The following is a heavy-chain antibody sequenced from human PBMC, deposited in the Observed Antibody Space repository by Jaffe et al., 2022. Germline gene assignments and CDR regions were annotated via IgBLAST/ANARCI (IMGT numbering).Heavy chain of an antibody. Sequence: QVQLQESGPGLVKPSQTLSLTCTVSGGSISSGSYYWSWIRQPAGKGLEWIGRIYTSGSTNYNPSLKSRVTISVDTSKNQFSLKLSSVTAADTAVYYCASSLRGDSTRYYFDYWGQGTLVTVSS. D-gene: IGHD3-10*01. V-gene: IGHV4-61*02. J-gene: IGHJ4*02. CDR1: GGSISSGSYY. CDR2: IYTSGST. CDR3: ASSLRGDSTRYYFDY.